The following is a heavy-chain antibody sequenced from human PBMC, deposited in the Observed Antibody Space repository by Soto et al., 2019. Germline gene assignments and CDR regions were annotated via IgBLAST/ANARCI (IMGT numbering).Heavy chain of an antibody. CDR2: INPNSGGT. D-gene: IGHD6-19*01. CDR3: ARDIAFDGRGRRFDP. J-gene: IGHJ5*02. Sequence: QVQLVQSGAEVTKPGASVKVSCKASGYTFTSNNIHWVRRAPGQGLEWMGRINPNSGGTIYAQKFQGRVSMIRDMSTSTVYMDLSSLRSDDTAVYYCARDIAFDGRGRRFDPWGQGSLVTVSS. CDR1: GYTFTSNN. V-gene: IGHV1-46*01.